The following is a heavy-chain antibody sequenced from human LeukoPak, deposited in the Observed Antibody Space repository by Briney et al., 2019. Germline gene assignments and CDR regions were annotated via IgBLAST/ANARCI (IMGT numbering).Heavy chain of an antibody. Sequence: SETLSLTCAVYGGSFSGYYWSWIRQPPGKGLEWIGEINHSGSTNYNPSLKSRVTISVDTSKNQFSLKLSSVTAADTAVYYCARRRLRRELDAWGKGTTVTISS. V-gene: IGHV4-34*01. CDR1: GGSFSGYY. D-gene: IGHD5-12*01. J-gene: IGHJ6*04. CDR2: INHSGST. CDR3: ARRRLRRELDA.